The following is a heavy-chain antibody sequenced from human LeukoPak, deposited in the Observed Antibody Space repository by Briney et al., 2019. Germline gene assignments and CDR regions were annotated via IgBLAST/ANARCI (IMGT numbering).Heavy chain of an antibody. J-gene: IGHJ5*02. Sequence: PSETLSLTCTVSGGSISSSSYYWGWIRQPPGKGLEWIGRIYYSGSTCYNPSLKSRVTISVDTTKNQFSLKLSSVTAADTAVYYCARLANNYDFWSGYRYNWFDPWGQGTLVTVSS. CDR3: ARLANNYDFWSGYRYNWFDP. CDR1: GGSISSSSYY. CDR2: IYYSGST. D-gene: IGHD3-3*01. V-gene: IGHV4-39*01.